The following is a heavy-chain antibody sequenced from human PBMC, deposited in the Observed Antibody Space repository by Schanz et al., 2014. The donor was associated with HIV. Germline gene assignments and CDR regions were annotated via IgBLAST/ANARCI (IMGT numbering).Heavy chain of an antibody. J-gene: IGHJ6*02. V-gene: IGHV3-74*01. Sequence: VQLVESGGGLVQPGGSLRLSCAASGSTFSSYWMHWVRQAPGKGLVWVSRINSDGSSTNYADSVKGRLTISRDNAKNTLYLQVKRLRTEDTAVYFCAKDGNLYDSRYRGKGNYYHYYGMDVWGQGTTVTVS. CDR3: AKDGNLYDSRYRGKGNYYHYYGMDV. CDR1: GSTFSSYW. D-gene: IGHD3-22*01. CDR2: INSDGSST.